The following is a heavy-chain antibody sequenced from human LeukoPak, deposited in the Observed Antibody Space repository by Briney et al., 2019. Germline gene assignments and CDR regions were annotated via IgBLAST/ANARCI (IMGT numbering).Heavy chain of an antibody. Sequence: GGSLRLSCAASGFTFSNYWMSWVRQAPGKGLEWVGNVKQDGSEQYYVDSVKGRFTISRDNAKNSLYLQMNSLRAEDTAVYYCARWTVAGRFFDYWGQGTLVTVSS. CDR2: VKQDGSEQ. D-gene: IGHD6-19*01. CDR1: GFTFSNYW. J-gene: IGHJ4*02. CDR3: ARWTVAGRFFDY. V-gene: IGHV3-7*03.